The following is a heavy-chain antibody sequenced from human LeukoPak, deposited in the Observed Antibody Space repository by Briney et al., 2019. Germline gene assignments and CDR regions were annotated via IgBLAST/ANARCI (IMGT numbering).Heavy chain of an antibody. D-gene: IGHD6-13*01. J-gene: IGHJ4*02. CDR3: AKTRPLDSSSWSHGDY. CDR1: GFTFSSYA. V-gene: IGHV3-23*01. Sequence: GGSLRLSCVASGFTFSSYAINWVRQAPGKGLEWVSGTSGSGGRTYYADSVKGRFTISRDNSKNTLYLQMNSLRAEDTAVYYCAKTRPLDSSSWSHGDYWGQGTLVTVSS. CDR2: TSGSGGRT.